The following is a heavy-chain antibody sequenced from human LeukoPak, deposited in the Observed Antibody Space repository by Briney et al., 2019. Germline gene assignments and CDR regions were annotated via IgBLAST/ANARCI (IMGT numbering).Heavy chain of an antibody. D-gene: IGHD2-8*01. CDR3: ARDHSTNDGMDV. V-gene: IGHV1-24*01. J-gene: IGHJ6*02. CDR2: FDPEDGET. CDR1: GYTLTELS. Sequence: ASVKVSCKVSGYTLTELSMHWVRQAPGKGLEWMGGFDPEDGETIYAQKFQGRVTMTEDTSTDTAYMELSSLRSEDTAVYYCARDHSTNDGMDVWGQGTTVTVSS.